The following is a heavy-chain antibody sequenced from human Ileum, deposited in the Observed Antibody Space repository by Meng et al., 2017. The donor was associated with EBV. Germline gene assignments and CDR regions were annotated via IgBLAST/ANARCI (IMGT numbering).Heavy chain of an antibody. J-gene: IGHJ5*02. CDR1: GYIFTSDA. CDR2: INTNTGKP. Sequence: QVTLVQFGAELKKPGAAAKVSCKASGYIFTSDAINWVRQTPGHGLEWMGWINTNTGKPMYAQGFTGRFVFFLDNSINTAYLQINSLQSDDTAVYYCARGSNWFDRWGQGTLVTVSS. CDR3: ARGSNWFDR. V-gene: IGHV7-4-1*02.